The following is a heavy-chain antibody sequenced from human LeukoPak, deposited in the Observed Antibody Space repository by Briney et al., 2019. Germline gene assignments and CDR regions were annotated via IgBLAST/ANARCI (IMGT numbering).Heavy chain of an antibody. J-gene: IGHJ3*02. D-gene: IGHD3-10*01. CDR3: AREGSGSGGAFDI. CDR1: GGSLRPYY. CDR2: IYNSVDT. V-gene: IGHV4-59*01. Sequence: PSETLSLTCSVSGGSLRPYYWSWIRQTPGRGLEWIGYIYNSVDTNYNPSLASRVTISVDTSKNQFSLKLSSVTAADTAVYYCAREGSGSGGAFDIWGQGTMVTVSS.